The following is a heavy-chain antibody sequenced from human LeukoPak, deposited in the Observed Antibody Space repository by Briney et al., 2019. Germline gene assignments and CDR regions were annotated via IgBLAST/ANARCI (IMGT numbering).Heavy chain of an antibody. CDR1: GGSISSYY. V-gene: IGHV4-59*01. Sequence: PSETLSLTCTVSGGSISSYYWSWIRQPPGKGLEWIGYVSYGGGASYDRFFKSRVTMSVDTSKNQVSLNLTSVTAADTAVYYCARTIPPHYYMDAWGKGTTVTVSS. CDR3: ARTIPPHYYMDA. J-gene: IGHJ6*03. CDR2: VSYGGGA.